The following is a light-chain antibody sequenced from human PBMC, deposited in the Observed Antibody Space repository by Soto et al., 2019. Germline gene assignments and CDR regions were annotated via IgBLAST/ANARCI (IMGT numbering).Light chain of an antibody. V-gene: IGKV3D-20*01. Sequence: VVLTQFPGTLSLSPGETATLSCGASQRVSNNFLGWYQQKPGLPPRLLIYDATSRANGIPERFSGRGSGTHFTLTISRLVPEDFAVYYCQQYGSTPWTFGRGTKVEMK. CDR3: QQYGSTPWT. CDR2: DAT. J-gene: IGKJ1*01. CDR1: QRVSNNF.